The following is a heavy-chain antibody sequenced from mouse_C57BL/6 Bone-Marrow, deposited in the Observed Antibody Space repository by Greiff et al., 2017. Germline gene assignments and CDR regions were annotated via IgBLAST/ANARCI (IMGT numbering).Heavy chain of an antibody. CDR1: GYTFSDYY. J-gene: IGHJ4*01. D-gene: IGHD3-2*02. CDR2: INHDGSST. Sequence: EVKLVESEGGLVQPGSSMKLSCTASGYTFSDYYMAWVRQVPEKGLEWVANINHDGSSTYYLDSLKSRFIISRDNAKNILYLQMSSLKSEDTATYYCARASSGYAMDYWGQGTSVTVSS. CDR3: ARASSGYAMDY. V-gene: IGHV5-16*01.